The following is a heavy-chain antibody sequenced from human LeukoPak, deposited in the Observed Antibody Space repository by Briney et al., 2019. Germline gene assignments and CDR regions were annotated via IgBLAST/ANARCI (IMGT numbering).Heavy chain of an antibody. D-gene: IGHD3-22*01. J-gene: IGHJ4*02. CDR2: ISAYNGNT. CDR3: ARDVGIYDSSGYYPRDY. V-gene: IGHV1-18*01. Sequence: ASVKVSCKASGYTFTSYGISWVRQAPGQGLEWMGWISAYNGNTNYAQKLQCRVTMTTDTSTSTAYMELRSLRSDDTAVYYCARDVGIYDSSGYYPRDYWGQGTLVTVSS. CDR1: GYTFTSYG.